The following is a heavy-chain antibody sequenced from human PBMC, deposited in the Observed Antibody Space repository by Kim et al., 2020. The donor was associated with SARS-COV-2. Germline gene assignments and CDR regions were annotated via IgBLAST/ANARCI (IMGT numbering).Heavy chain of an antibody. Sequence: ASVKVSCKVSGYTLTELSMHWVRQAPGKGLEWMGGFDPEDGETIYAQKFQGRVTMTEDTSTDTAYMELSSLRSEDTAVYYCATTTPHHYYDSSGYYGPKWCDPGGQGNLVTVSS. CDR1: GYTLTELS. CDR3: ATTTPHHYYDSSGYYGPKWCDP. CDR2: FDPEDGET. D-gene: IGHD3-22*01. J-gene: IGHJ5*02. V-gene: IGHV1-24*01.